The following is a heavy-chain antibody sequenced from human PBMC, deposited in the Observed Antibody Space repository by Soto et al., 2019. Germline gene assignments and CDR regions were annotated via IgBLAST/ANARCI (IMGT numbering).Heavy chain of an antibody. J-gene: IGHJ5*02. CDR2: MYYSGTT. CDR3: AVVDSTGNWFDP. V-gene: IGHV4-39*01. D-gene: IGHD6-25*01. CDR1: GGSISSSDFY. Sequence: QLQLQESGPGLVKPSETLSLTCTGSGGSISSSDFYWGWLRQTPGKGLEFIGSMYYSGTTYYNPSLKSRVTISVDTSKNQFTLKLISVTAADTAVYYCAVVDSTGNWFDPWGEGALVTVSS.